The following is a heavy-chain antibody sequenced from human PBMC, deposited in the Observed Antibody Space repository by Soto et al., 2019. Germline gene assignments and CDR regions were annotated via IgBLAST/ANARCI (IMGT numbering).Heavy chain of an antibody. J-gene: IGHJ5*02. CDR2: SIPIFGTA. CDR3: AMGLYCSGGSCYGWFDP. CDR1: GGTFSSYA. V-gene: IGHV1-69*01. Sequence: QVQLVQSGAEVKKPGSSVKVSCKASGGTFSSYAISWVRQAPGQGLEWMGGSIPIFGTANYAQKFQGRVTITADESTSTAYMELSSLRSEDTAVYYCAMGLYCSGGSCYGWFDPWGQGTLVTVSS. D-gene: IGHD2-15*01.